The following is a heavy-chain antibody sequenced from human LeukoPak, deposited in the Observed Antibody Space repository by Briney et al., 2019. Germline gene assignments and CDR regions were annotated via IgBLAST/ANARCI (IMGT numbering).Heavy chain of an antibody. CDR3: ARGQGGVMITFGGVIVFDY. J-gene: IGHJ4*02. Sequence: GGSLRLSCAASGFSFSIYAMSWVRQAPGKGLEWVSAISGSGGTTYYADSVKGRFTVSRDNSMSTLYLQMNSLRAEDTAVYYCARGQGGVMITFGGVIVFDYWGQGTLVPVSS. CDR1: GFSFSIYA. CDR2: ISGSGGTT. V-gene: IGHV3-23*01. D-gene: IGHD3-16*02.